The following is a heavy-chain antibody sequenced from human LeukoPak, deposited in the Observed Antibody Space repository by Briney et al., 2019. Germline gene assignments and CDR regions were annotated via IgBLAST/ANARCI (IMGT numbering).Heavy chain of an antibody. Sequence: GGSLRLSCAASGFTFSSYAMHWVRQAPGKGLEYVSAISSNGGSTYYADSVKGRFTISRDNSKNTLYLQMGSLRAEDMAVYYCARDEDGSGSSQNWGQGTLVTVSS. CDR3: ARDEDGSGSSQN. CDR1: GFTFSSYA. D-gene: IGHD3-10*01. CDR2: ISSNGGST. V-gene: IGHV3-64*02. J-gene: IGHJ4*02.